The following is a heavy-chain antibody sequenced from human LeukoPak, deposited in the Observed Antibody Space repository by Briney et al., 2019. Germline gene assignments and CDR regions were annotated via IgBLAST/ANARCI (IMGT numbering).Heavy chain of an antibody. CDR2: IYYSGST. CDR3: ARARRDIGGSCYLCCFQH. V-gene: IGHV4-59*12. D-gene: IGHD2-15*01. CDR1: GGSISSYY. Sequence: SETLSLTCTVSGGSISSYYWSWIRQPPGKGLEWIGYIYYSGSTNYNPSLKSRVTISVDTSKNQFSLKLSSVTAADTAVYYCARARRDIGGSCYLCCFQHWGQGTLVTVSS. J-gene: IGHJ1*01.